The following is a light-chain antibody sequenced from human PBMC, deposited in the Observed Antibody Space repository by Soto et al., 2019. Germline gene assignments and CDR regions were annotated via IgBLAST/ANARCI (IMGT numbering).Light chain of an antibody. CDR3: QTDDTAPAWA. V-gene: IGKV1-27*01. CDR1: QGISTY. Sequence: DIQMTQSPSSLSASVGDRVTIACRASQGISTYLTWFQQKPGKVPKLPIFAASALQSGVPSRFGGSGSGTDFTLTTGSLQPEDVATSDGQTDDTAPAWAFGQGARVEIK. CDR2: AAS. J-gene: IGKJ1*01.